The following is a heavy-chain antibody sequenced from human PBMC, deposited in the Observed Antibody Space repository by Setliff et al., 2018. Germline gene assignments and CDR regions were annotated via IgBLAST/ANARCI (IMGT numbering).Heavy chain of an antibody. CDR3: VRVRRGGYHSIYWSFDL. CDR2: IIPASNGA. Sequence: SVKVSCKASGGTFRSDGFNWVRRAPGQGPQWLGRIIPASNGANYAQRFRGRVSFSADISTGTVFMDLSSLESEDTAVYYCVRVRRGGYHSIYWSFDLWGRGTLVTVSS. J-gene: IGHJ2*01. V-gene: IGHV1-69*04. CDR1: GGTFRSDG. D-gene: IGHD1-26*01.